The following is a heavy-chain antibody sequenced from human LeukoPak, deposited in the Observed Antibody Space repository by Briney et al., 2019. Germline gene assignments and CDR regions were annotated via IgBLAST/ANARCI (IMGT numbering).Heavy chain of an antibody. V-gene: IGHV3-23*01. CDR3: AKRSAESSGYFNY. CDR2: ITGSGAFT. Sequence: GSLRLSCAASGFTFIKYSMTWVRQAPGKGLEWVSAITGSGAFTDYADSVKGRFTISRDNSKNTLYLQMNSLRAEDTAVYYCAKRSAESSGYFNYWGQGILVTVSS. D-gene: IGHD6-19*01. CDR1: GFTFIKYS. J-gene: IGHJ4*02.